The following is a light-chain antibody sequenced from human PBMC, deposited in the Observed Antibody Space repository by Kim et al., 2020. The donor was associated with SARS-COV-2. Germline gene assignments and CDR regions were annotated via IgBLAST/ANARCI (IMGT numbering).Light chain of an antibody. V-gene: IGKV3-20*01. J-gene: IGKJ1*01. Sequence: EIVLTQSPGTLSLSPGERATLSCRASPSVSSTYIAWYQQRPGEAPRLLIYGASNRVTGIPDRFSGSGSGTDFTLTISRLDPGDFAVYYCHQYVRSPWTFGQGTKVDIK. CDR1: PSVSSTY. CDR3: HQYVRSPWT. CDR2: GAS.